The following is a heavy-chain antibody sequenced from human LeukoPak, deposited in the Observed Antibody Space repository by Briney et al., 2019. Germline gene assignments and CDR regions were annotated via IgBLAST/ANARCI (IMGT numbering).Heavy chain of an antibody. CDR3: ARDRGMSTYYYDSSGSNGLDY. CDR1: GYTFTGYY. D-gene: IGHD3-22*01. J-gene: IGHJ4*02. V-gene: IGHV1-2*02. CDR2: INPNSGST. Sequence: GASVKVSCKASGYTFTGYYMHWVRQAPGQGLEWMGWINPNSGSTNYAQKFQGRVTMTRDTSISTAYMELSRLRSDDTAVYYCARDRGMSTYYYDSSGSNGLDYWGQGTLVTVSS.